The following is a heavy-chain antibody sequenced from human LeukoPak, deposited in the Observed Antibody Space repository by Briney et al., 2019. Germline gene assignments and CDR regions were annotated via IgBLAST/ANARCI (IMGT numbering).Heavy chain of an antibody. Sequence: GGSLRLSCAASGFTFSTYGMNWVRQAPGKGLEWVANIKQDGSEKYYVDSVKGRFTISRDNAKNSLYLQMNSLRAEDTSVYYCARITGSEVDYWGQGTLVTVSS. J-gene: IGHJ4*02. D-gene: IGHD1-20*01. V-gene: IGHV3-7*01. CDR1: GFTFSTYG. CDR2: IKQDGSEK. CDR3: ARITGSEVDY.